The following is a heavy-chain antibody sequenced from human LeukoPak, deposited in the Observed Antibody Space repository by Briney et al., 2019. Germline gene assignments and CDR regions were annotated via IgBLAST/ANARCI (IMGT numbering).Heavy chain of an antibody. Sequence: GGSLRLSCAASGFTFSSYWMHWVRQAPGKGLVWVSRINTDGSSTSYADSVKGRFTISRDNAKDSLYLQMNSLRAEDTAVYYCARVVDIVATSDYWGQGTLVTVSS. CDR1: GFTFSSYW. CDR3: ARVVDIVATSDY. J-gene: IGHJ4*02. CDR2: INTDGSST. D-gene: IGHD5-12*01. V-gene: IGHV3-74*01.